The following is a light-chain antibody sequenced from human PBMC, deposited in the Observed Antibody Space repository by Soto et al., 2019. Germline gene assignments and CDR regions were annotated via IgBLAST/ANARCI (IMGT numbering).Light chain of an antibody. J-gene: IGKJ5*01. CDR2: GIS. Sequence: EVVMTQSPATLSVSPGERATLSCRASQSVNHNYLVWYQQKPGQAPRLLIYGISARASGVPARFSGSGSGTEFTLTIDSLQSEDFAVYYCQQYTNWPITFGQGTRLEIK. CDR3: QQYTNWPIT. V-gene: IGKV3-15*01. CDR1: QSVNHN.